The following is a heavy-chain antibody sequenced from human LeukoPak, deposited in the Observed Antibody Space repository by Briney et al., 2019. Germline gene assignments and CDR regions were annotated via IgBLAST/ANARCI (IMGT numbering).Heavy chain of an antibody. J-gene: IGHJ4*02. CDR3: ARDPAYGALDY. D-gene: IGHD4-17*01. Sequence: GGSLRLSCAASGFIFSSSWMSWVRQSPGKGLEWVADINPDGSDKYYMDYLKGRFTISRDNAKNSLYLQMNSLRGEDTAVYYCARDPAYGALDYWGQGALVTVSS. CDR1: GFIFSSSW. V-gene: IGHV3-7*01. CDR2: INPDGSDK.